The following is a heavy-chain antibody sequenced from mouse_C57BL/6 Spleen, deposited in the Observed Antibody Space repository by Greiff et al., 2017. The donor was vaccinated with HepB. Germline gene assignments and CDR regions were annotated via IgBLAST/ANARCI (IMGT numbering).Heavy chain of an antibody. V-gene: IGHV1-15*01. CDR1: GYTFTDYE. CDR3: TRGGYQAWFAY. J-gene: IGHJ3*01. D-gene: IGHD2-2*01. Sequence: VQLKESGAELVRPGASVTLSCKASGYTFTDYEMHWVKQTPVHGLEWIGAIDPETGGTAYNQKFKGKAILTADKSSSTAYMELRSLTSEDSAVYYCTRGGYQAWFAYWGQGTLVTVSA. CDR2: IDPETGGT.